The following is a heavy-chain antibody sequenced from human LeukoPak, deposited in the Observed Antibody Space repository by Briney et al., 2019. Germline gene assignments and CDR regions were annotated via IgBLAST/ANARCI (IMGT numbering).Heavy chain of an antibody. D-gene: IGHD2-2*01. J-gene: IGHJ4*02. V-gene: IGHV1-69*06. CDR1: GGTFSSYA. CDR2: IIPIFGTA. Sequence: SVKVSCKASGGTFSSYAISWVRQAPGQGLEWMGGIIPIFGTANYAQKFQGRVTITADKSTSTAYMELSSLRSEDTAVYYCARVGYCSSTSCYAGGFDYWRQGTLVTVSS. CDR3: ARVGYCSSTSCYAGGFDY.